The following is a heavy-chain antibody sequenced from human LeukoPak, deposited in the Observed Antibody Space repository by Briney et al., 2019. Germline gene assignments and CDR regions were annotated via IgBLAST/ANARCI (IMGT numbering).Heavy chain of an antibody. CDR1: GFSLSTTGLG. J-gene: IGHJ3*02. Sequence: SGPTLVNPTQTLTLTCSFSGFSLSTTGLGVGWFRLPPGKALEWLALIYWHDEKDYSPSLESRVTIIKDTSNNQVVLTMTNMDPVDTGTFYCARVVTAAPVFGAFDIWGQGTKVTVSS. D-gene: IGHD4-23*01. CDR2: IYWHDEK. V-gene: IGHV2-5*01. CDR3: ARVVTAAPVFGAFDI.